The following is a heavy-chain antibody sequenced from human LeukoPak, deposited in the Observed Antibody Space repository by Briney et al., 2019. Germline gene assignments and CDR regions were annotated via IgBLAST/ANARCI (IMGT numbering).Heavy chain of an antibody. CDR1: GYTFTSYG. J-gene: IGHJ4*02. CDR3: ARDWPRSIFGVVIIPRFDY. V-gene: IGHV1-18*01. CDR2: ISAYNGNT. Sequence: ASVKVSCKASGYTFTSYGLSWVRQAPGQGLEWMGWISAYNGNTNYAQKLQGRVTMTTDTSTGTAYMELRSLRSDDTAVYYCARDWPRSIFGVVIIPRFDYWGQGTLVTVSS. D-gene: IGHD3-3*01.